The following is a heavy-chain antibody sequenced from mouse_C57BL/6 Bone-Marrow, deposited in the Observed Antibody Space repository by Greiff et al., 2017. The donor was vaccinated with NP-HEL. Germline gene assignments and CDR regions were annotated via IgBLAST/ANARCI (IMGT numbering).Heavy chain of an antibody. V-gene: IGHV1-55*01. CDR3: ARGGSNYDYAMDY. J-gene: IGHJ4*01. Sequence: QVQLQQSGAELVKPGASVKMSCKASGYTFTSYWITWVKQRPGQGLEWIGDIYPGSGSTNYNEKFKSKATLTVDTSSSTAYMQLSSLTSEDSAVYYCARGGSNYDYAMDYWGQGTSVTVSS. CDR1: GYTFTSYW. CDR2: IYPGSGST. D-gene: IGHD2-5*01.